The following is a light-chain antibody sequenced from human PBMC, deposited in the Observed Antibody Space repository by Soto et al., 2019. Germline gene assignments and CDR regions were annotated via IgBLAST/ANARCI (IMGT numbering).Light chain of an antibody. J-gene: IGKJ2*01. V-gene: IGKV1-5*03. CDR1: QSVGHW. Sequence: DIQMNQSPSTLSASVRDRVTITCRASQSVGHWLAWYQQKPGKAPKLLIYKASTLESGVPSRFSGSGFGTDFTLTISSLLPDDLATYYCQHYTTYPYTFGQGSKLEIK. CDR3: QHYTTYPYT. CDR2: KAS.